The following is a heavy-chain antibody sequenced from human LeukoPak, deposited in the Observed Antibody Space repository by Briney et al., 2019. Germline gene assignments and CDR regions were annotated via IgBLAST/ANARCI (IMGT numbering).Heavy chain of an antibody. D-gene: IGHD4-17*01. V-gene: IGHV4-59*12. J-gene: IGHJ3*02. CDR2: VFYSGST. Sequence: PSETLSLTCTVSGGSISNCYWSWIRQPPGKGLEWIGYVFYSGSTNYNPSLRSRVTISVDTSKNQFSLKLSSVTAADTAVYYCASPSRYDYGDAFDIWGQGTMVTVSS. CDR1: GGSISNCY. CDR3: ASPSRYDYGDAFDI.